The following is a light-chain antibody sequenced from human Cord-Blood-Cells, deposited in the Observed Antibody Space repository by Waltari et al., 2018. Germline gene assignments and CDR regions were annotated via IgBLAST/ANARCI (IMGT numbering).Light chain of an antibody. CDR3: QQYNNWPPWT. J-gene: IGKJ1*01. Sequence: EILITQPPPTLSVSPGERATPSCRASQSVSSNLAWYQQKPGQAPRLLIYGASTRATGIPARFSGSGSGTEFTLTISSLQSEDFAVYYCQQYNNWPPWTFGQGTKVEIK. V-gene: IGKV3-15*01. CDR1: QSVSSN. CDR2: GAS.